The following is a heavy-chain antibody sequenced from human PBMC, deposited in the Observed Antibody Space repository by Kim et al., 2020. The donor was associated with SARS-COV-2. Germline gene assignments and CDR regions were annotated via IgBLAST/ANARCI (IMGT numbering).Heavy chain of an antibody. D-gene: IGHD6-19*01. V-gene: IGHV1-69*13. J-gene: IGHJ6*02. CDR3: ASNQNTQWLATWRYYGMDV. CDR1: GGTFSSYA. Sequence: SVKVSCKASGGTFSSYAISWVRQAPGQGLEWMGGIIPIFGTANYAQKFQGRVTITADESTSTAYMELSSLRSEDTAVYYCASNQNTQWLATWRYYGMDVWGQGTTVTVSS. CDR2: IIPIFGTA.